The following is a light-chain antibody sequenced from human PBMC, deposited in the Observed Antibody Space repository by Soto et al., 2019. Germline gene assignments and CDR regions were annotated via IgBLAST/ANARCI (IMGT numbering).Light chain of an antibody. CDR3: QQYGSSPQDT. J-gene: IGKJ1*01. Sequence: DIQMTQSPSTLSASVGDRVTITCRASQSISSWLAWYQQKPGKAPKLLIYDASSLESGVPSRFSGSGSGTDFTLTISSLEPEDFAVYYCQQYGSSPQDTFGQGTKVDIK. CDR1: QSISSW. CDR2: DAS. V-gene: IGKV1-5*01.